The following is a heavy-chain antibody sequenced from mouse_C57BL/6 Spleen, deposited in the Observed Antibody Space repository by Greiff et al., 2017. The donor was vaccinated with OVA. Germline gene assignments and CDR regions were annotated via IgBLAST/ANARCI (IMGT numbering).Heavy chain of an antibody. J-gene: IGHJ1*03. CDR2: IDPSDSYT. D-gene: IGHD1-1*01. Sequence: QVQLQQSGAELVMPGASVKLSCKASGYTFTSYWMHWVKQRPGQGLEWIGEIDPSDSYTNYNQKFKGKSTLTVDKSSSTAYMQLSSLTSEDSAVYYCARSLITTVVADWYFDVWGTGTTVTVSS. CDR3: ARSLITTVVADWYFDV. V-gene: IGHV1-69*01. CDR1: GYTFTSYW.